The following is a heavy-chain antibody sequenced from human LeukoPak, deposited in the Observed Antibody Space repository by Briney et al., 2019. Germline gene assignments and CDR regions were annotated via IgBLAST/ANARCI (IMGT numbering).Heavy chain of an antibody. CDR3: ARDYGDYVPYYYYGMDV. Sequence: SETLSLTCAVSGGSISSGGYSWSWIRQPPGKGLEWIGYIYYSGSTYYNPSLKSRVTISVDTSKNQFSLKLSSVTAADTAVYYCARDYGDYVPYYYYGMDVWGQGTTVTVSS. CDR2: IYYSGST. J-gene: IGHJ6*02. D-gene: IGHD4-17*01. CDR1: GGSISSGGYS. V-gene: IGHV4-30-2*05.